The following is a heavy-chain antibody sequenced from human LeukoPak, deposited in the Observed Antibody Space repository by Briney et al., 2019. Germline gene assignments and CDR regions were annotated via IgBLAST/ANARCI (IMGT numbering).Heavy chain of an antibody. J-gene: IGHJ4*02. CDR1: GYSLTTYY. V-gene: IGHV1-46*01. Sequence: GASVKVSCKASGYSLTTYYMHWVRQAPGQGLEWMGMINPSGGSTSYAQKFQGRVTMTRDTSTSTVYMELSSLRSEDTAVYYCARGGTPVAGTNWGQGTLVTVSS. CDR2: INPSGGST. D-gene: IGHD6-19*01. CDR3: ARGGTPVAGTN.